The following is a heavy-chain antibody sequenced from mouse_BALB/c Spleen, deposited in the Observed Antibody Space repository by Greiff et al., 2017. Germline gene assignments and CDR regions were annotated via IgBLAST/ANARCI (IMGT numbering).Heavy chain of an antibody. Sequence: EVKLMESGGGLVQPGGSRNLSFAASGFPFSSFGMHWVRQAPEKGLEWVAYISSGSSTIYYADTVKGRFTISRDNPKNTLFLQMTSLRSEDTAMYYCAGNYEAWFAYWGQGTLVTVSA. CDR1: GFPFSSFG. J-gene: IGHJ3*01. CDR3: AGNYEAWFAY. V-gene: IGHV5-17*02. D-gene: IGHD2-1*01. CDR2: ISSGSSTI.